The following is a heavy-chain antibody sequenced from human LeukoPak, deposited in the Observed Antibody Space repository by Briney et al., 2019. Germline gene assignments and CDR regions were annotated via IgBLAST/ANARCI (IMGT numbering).Heavy chain of an antibody. D-gene: IGHD3-10*01. Sequence: SETLSLTCTVSGGSISSSSYYWGWIRQPPGKGLEWIGSIYYSGSTYYNPSLKSRVTISVDTSKNQFSLKLSSVTAADTAVCYCARIGGSGSSDDYWGQGTPVTVSS. J-gene: IGHJ4*02. CDR2: IYYSGST. V-gene: IGHV4-39*01. CDR3: ARIGGSGSSDDY. CDR1: GGSISSSSYY.